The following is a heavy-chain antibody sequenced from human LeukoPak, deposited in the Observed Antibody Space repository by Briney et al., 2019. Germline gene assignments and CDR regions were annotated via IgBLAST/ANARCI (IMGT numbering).Heavy chain of an antibody. J-gene: IGHJ4*02. CDR1: GGSISSYY. CDR2: VYYSGST. CDR3: ARSELLWFGGVNSGFDY. V-gene: IGHV4-59*01. Sequence: SETLSLTCTVSGGSISSYYWSWIRQPPGKGLEWIGYVYYSGSTNYNPSLKSRVTISVDTSENQFSLKLSSVTAADTAVYYCARSELLWFGGVNSGFDYWGQGTLATVSS. D-gene: IGHD3-10*01.